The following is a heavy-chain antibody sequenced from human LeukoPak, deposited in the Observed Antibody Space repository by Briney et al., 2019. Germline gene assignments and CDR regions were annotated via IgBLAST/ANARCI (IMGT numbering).Heavy chain of an antibody. J-gene: IGHJ5*02. CDR1: GFTFSNYD. CDR3: AKDLSRAVAADWFDP. CDR2: ISDSGGST. Sequence: PGGSLRLSCAASGFTFSNYDMSRVRQAPGKGLQWVSSISDSGGSTYYADSVKGRFTISRDNSKNTLYLQMTNLRAADTAVYYCAKDLSRAVAADWFDPWEQGSLVTVSS. V-gene: IGHV3-23*01. D-gene: IGHD6-19*01.